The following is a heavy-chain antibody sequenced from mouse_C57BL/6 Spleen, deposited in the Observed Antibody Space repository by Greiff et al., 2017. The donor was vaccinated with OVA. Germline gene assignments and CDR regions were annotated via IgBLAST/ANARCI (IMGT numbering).Heavy chain of an antibody. V-gene: IGHV1-53*01. CDR2: INPSNGGT. D-gene: IGHD2-3*01. CDR3: ARGIYDGYSHYFDY. J-gene: IGHJ2*01. Sequence: QVQLQQSGAELVMPGASVKLSCKASGYTFTSYWMHWVKQRPGQGLEWIGNINPSNGGTNYNEKFKSKATLTVDKSSSTAYMQLSSLTSEDSAVYYCARGIYDGYSHYFDYWGQGTTLTVSS. CDR1: GYTFTSYW.